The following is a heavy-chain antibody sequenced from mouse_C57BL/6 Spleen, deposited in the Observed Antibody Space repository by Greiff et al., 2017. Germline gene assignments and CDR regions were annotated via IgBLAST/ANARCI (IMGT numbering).Heavy chain of an antibody. Sequence: QVQLQQSGAELVRPGTSVKVSCKATGYAFTNYLIEWVKQRTGQGLEWIGVLNPGSGGTNYNEKFKGKETLTAYKSSSTAYMQLSSLPSEESAGYFCARYYDYDWYFDVWGTGTTVTVSS. CDR3: ARYYDYDWYFDV. V-gene: IGHV1-54*01. D-gene: IGHD2-4*01. CDR1: GYAFTNYL. J-gene: IGHJ1*03. CDR2: LNPGSGGT.